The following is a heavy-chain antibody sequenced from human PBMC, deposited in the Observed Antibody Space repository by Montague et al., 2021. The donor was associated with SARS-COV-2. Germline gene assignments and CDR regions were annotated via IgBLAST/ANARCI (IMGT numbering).Heavy chain of an antibody. CDR1: GFIFSSYE. CDR2: ISNSGDTK. V-gene: IGHV3-48*03. D-gene: IGHD3-22*01. Sequence: SLRLSCAASGFIFSSYEMNWVRQAPGKGLEWVSYISNSGDTKHYADSVKGRFTISRDNAKNSLYLQMSSLRAEGTAVYYCARAGEDYYYDSSGFLYWGQGILVTVSS. J-gene: IGHJ4*02. CDR3: ARAGEDYYYDSSGFLY.